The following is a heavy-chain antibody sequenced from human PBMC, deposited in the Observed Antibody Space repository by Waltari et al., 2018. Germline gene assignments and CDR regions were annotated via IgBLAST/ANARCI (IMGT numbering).Heavy chain of an antibody. CDR2: MFYTGNT. J-gene: IGHJ6*02. D-gene: IGHD2-8*01. CDR3: ARHATSPLMRYGLDV. Sequence: QVQLQESGPGLVKPSETLSLTCTVSGGSMTNLYWSWIRQPPGKGLEWIGYMFYTGNTLYNPSLRSRVTISPDTSKNQFSLKLSSVTAADTAVYYCARHATSPLMRYGLDVWGQGATVTVSS. CDR1: GGSMTNLY. V-gene: IGHV4-59*08.